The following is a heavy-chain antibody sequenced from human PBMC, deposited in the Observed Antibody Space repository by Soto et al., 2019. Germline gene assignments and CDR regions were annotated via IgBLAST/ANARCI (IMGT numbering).Heavy chain of an antibody. CDR2: INHSGST. J-gene: IGHJ4*02. V-gene: IGHV4-34*01. CDR1: GGSFSGYY. CDR3: ARESGYSSGGPFSLDQPQDY. D-gene: IGHD6-19*01. Sequence: SSETLSLTCAVYGGSFSGYYWSWIRQPPGKGLEWIGEINHSGSTNYNPSLKSRVTISVDTSKNQFSLKLSSVTAADTAVYYCARESGYSSGGPFSLDQPQDYWGQGTLVTVSS.